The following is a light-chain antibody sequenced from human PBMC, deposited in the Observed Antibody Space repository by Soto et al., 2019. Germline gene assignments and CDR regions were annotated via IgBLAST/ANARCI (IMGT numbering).Light chain of an antibody. Sequence: EIVLTQSQGTLSLSSGERATLSCRASQSVRSAYLAWYKQKPGQVPRLLIYGASSRATGIPDRFSGSGSGTDFALTIGRLEPEDSAVYYCKQYSSIPQTFGQGTKVDIK. CDR1: QSVRSAY. CDR2: GAS. J-gene: IGKJ1*01. CDR3: KQYSSIPQT. V-gene: IGKV3-20*01.